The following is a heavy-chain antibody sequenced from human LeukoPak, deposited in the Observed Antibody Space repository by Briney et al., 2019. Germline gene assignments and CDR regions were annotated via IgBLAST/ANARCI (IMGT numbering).Heavy chain of an antibody. CDR1: VGSISNYY. V-gene: IGHV4-4*07. D-gene: IGHD6-13*01. Sequence: SETLSLTCTVSVGSISNYYWSWIRQSAGKGLEWIGRMYISESINYNPSLKSRVTMSLDTSKNPFSLKLSSVTAADTAVYYCASSSQRRNWFDPSGQGTLVTV. J-gene: IGHJ5*02. CDR2: MYISESI. CDR3: ASSSQRRNWFDP.